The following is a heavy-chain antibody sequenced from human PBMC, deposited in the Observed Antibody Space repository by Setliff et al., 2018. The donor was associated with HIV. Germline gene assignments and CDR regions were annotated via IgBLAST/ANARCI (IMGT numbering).Heavy chain of an antibody. V-gene: IGHV5-51*01. D-gene: IGHD6-19*01. CDR3: AREQSFDY. Sequence: GESLKISCKGSGYSFTNFWIGWVRQMPGKGLEWMGIIYPGDSDTRYSPSFQGQVTISADKSINTAYLQWRSLKASDSAMYYCAREQSFDYWGQGTLVTVSS. CDR1: GYSFTNFW. J-gene: IGHJ4*02. CDR2: IYPGDSDT.